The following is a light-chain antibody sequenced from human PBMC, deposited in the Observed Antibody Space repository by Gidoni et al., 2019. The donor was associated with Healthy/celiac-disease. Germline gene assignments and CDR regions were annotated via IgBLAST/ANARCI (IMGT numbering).Light chain of an antibody. J-gene: IGKJ5*01. CDR1: QSVSSY. CDR3: QQRSNWQIT. V-gene: IGKV3-11*01. CDR2: DAS. Sequence: EIVLTQSPATWSLSPGERATLSCRPSQSVSSYLAWYQQKPGQAPRLLIYDASNRATGIPARFSGSGAGTDYTLTISSREPEDFAVYYCQQRSNWQITFGQGTRLEIK.